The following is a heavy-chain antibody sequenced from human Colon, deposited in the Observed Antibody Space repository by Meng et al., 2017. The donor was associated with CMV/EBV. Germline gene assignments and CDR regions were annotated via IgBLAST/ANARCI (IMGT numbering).Heavy chain of an antibody. CDR3: ARVRLPGAYHDSDGSPIKNWFDP. CDR1: GFSFRSYG. CDR2: ISSSSDI. J-gene: IGHJ5*02. D-gene: IGHD3-22*01. Sequence: GGPLRLSCAASGFSFRSYGMSWIRQAPGRGLEWVSFISSSSDISYTDSVKGRFTIFRDSAQNLLYLEMIGLRDEDTAVYYCARVRLPGAYHDSDGSPIKNWFDPWGHGTLVTVSS. V-gene: IGHV3-21*06.